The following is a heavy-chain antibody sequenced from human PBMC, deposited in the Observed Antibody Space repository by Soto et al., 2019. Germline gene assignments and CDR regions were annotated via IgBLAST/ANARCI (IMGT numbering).Heavy chain of an antibody. CDR3: ARVPSPFDYYYAMDV. CDR2: IFSSGTT. D-gene: IGHD3-16*01. Sequence: SETLSLTCTVSGVSISSGNKYWSWIRQPPGKGLEWIAYIFSSGTTYYNPSLKSRLTMSLDTSENQFYLKLNSLTDADTAVYYCARVPSPFDYYYAMDVWGQGTTVTVSS. CDR1: GVSISSGNKY. V-gene: IGHV4-30-4*01. J-gene: IGHJ6*02.